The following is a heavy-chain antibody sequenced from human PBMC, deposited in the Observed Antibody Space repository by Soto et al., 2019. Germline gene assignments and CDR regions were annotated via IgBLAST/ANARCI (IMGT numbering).Heavy chain of an antibody. V-gene: IGHV3-23*01. CDR2: ISDSGGNT. CDR1: GFTFSSYA. D-gene: IGHD6-13*01. Sequence: GGSLRLSCAASGFTFSSYAMNWVRQAPGKGLEWVSTISDSGGNTYLADSVRGRFTISRDNSRNTLYLHMNSLRAEDTAIYYCARRGGSSWSNFDCWGQGTLVTVSS. J-gene: IGHJ4*02. CDR3: ARRGGSSWSNFDC.